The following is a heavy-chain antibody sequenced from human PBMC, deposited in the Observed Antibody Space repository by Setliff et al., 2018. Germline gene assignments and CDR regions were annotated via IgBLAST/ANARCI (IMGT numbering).Heavy chain of an antibody. J-gene: IGHJ4*01. Sequence: PSETLSLTCGVYGGAFSGYYWSWIRQSPGKGLEWIGEITHTGSTNYNPSLKSRVTISIDTSKDQFSLKLISMTAADTAVYYCARAPGRNIRGDYWGQGALVTVSS. V-gene: IGHV4-34*01. CDR3: ARAPGRNIRGDY. CDR1: GGAFSGYY. CDR2: ITHTGST. D-gene: IGHD3-10*01.